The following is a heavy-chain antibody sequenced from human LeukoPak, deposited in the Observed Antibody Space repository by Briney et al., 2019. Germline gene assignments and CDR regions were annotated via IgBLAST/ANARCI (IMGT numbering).Heavy chain of an antibody. CDR2: IYYSGST. CDR1: GGSISSYY. V-gene: IGHV4-59*01. Sequence: SETLSLTCTVSGGSISSYYLSWIRQPPGKGLEWIGYIYYSGSTNYNPSLKSRVTISVDTSKNQFSLKLSSVTAADTAVYYCARSPHMVRGVIYQHWGQGTLVTVSS. J-gene: IGHJ1*01. D-gene: IGHD3-10*01. CDR3: ARSPHMVRGVIYQH.